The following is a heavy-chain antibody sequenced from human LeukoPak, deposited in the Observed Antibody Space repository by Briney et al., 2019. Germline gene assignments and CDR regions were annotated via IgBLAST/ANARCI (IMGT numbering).Heavy chain of an antibody. J-gene: IGHJ5*02. V-gene: IGHV4-59*01. Sequence: SETLSLTCTVSGGSISSYYWSWIRQPPGKGLEWIGYIYYSGSTNYNPSLKSRVTISVDTSKNQFSLKLSSVTAADTAVYYCARGDDYSSSSWFDPWGQGTLVTASS. CDR3: ARGDDYSSSSWFDP. CDR2: IYYSGST. D-gene: IGHD6-6*01. CDR1: GGSISSYY.